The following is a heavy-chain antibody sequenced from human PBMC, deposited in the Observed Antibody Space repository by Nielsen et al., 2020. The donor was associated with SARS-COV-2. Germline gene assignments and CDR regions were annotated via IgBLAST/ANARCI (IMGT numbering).Heavy chain of an antibody. V-gene: IGHV3-73*01. J-gene: IGHJ3*02. CDR1: GFTLSGSA. D-gene: IGHD2/OR15-2a*01. CDR2: IRNKANTYAT. CDR3: TRSYNRFAFDI. Sequence: GGSLRLSCVASGFTLSGSAMHWVRQASGKGLEWIGRIRNKANTYATTFAASVKGRFTISRDDSQNTAYLQMNSLKIEDTAVYYCTRSYNRFAFDIWGQGTMVTVSS.